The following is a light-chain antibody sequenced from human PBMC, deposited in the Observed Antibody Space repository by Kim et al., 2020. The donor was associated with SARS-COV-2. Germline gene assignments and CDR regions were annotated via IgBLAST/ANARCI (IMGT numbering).Light chain of an antibody. V-gene: IGLV2-14*03. Sequence: GTSITISCTGTSSDVGGYNYVSWYQQHPGKAPKLMIYDVSNRPSGVSNRFSGSKSGNTASLTISGLQAEDEADYYCSSFTTSSTLVFGTGTKVTVL. CDR3: SSFTTSSTLV. J-gene: IGLJ1*01. CDR2: DVS. CDR1: SSDVGGYNY.